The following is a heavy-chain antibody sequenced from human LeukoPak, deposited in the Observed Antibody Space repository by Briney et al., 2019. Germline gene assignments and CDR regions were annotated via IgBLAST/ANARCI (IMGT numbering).Heavy chain of an antibody. D-gene: IGHD1-7*01. CDR2: INTNTGNP. Sequence: ASVKVSCKASGYTFTSYAMNWVRQAPGQGLEWMGWINTNTGNPTYAQGFTGRFVFSLDTSVSTAYLQISSLKAEDTAVYYCARGKEAYNWNSRKGYNWFDPWGQGTLVTVSS. J-gene: IGHJ5*02. CDR1: GYTFTSYA. V-gene: IGHV7-4-1*02. CDR3: ARGKEAYNWNSRKGYNWFDP.